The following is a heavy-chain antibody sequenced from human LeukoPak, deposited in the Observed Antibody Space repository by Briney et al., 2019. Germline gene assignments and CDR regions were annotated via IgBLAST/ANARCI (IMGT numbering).Heavy chain of an antibody. J-gene: IGHJ4*02. CDR2: IRQDGIER. Sequence: GGSLRLSCEASGFTVSKCWISSVRQAPGKGLEWAASIRQDGIERKYVDSVGGRFTISRDNAENSVYLEMNSLRDEDTAVYYGARVAYWDLVSWGEGTLVTVSS. CDR1: GFTVSKCW. V-gene: IGHV3-7*05. CDR3: ARVAYWDLVS. D-gene: IGHD1-26*01.